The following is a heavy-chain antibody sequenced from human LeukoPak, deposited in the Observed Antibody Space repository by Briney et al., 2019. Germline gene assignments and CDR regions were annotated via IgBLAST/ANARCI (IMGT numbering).Heavy chain of an antibody. J-gene: IGHJ6*02. D-gene: IGHD6-6*01. V-gene: IGHV1-8*01. CDR1: GYTFTSYD. Sequence: ASVKVSCKASGYTFTSYDINWVRQATGQGLEWMGWMNPNSGNTGYAQKFQGRVTMTRNTSISTAYMELSSLRSEDTAVYYCARGKVSIAARLLSYYYYGMDVWGQGTTVTVSS. CDR3: ARGKVSIAARLLSYYYYGMDV. CDR2: MNPNSGNT.